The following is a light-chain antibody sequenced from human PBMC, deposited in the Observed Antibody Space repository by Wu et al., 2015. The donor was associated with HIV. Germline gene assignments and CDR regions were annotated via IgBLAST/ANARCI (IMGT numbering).Light chain of an antibody. V-gene: IGKV3-20*01. CDR1: QSVSSSY. CDR2: GAS. CDR3: QQYGSSPLT. J-gene: IGKJ4*01. Sequence: EIVLTQSPGTLSLSPGERATLSCRASQSVSSSYLAWYQQKPGQAPRLLIYGASSRATGIPDRFSGSGSGTDFTLIISRVEPEDSAVYYCQQYGSSPLTFGGGTTLDIK.